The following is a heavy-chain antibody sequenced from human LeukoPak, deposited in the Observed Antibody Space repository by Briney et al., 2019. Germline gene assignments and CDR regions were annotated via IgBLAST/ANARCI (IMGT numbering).Heavy chain of an antibody. CDR1: GGTFSSYA. CDR2: IIPIFGTA. Sequence: SVKVSCKAPGGTFSSYAISWVRQAPGQGLEWMGRIIPIFGTANYAQKFQGRVTITTDESTSTAYMELSSLRSEDTAVYYCARGRFCSGGSCYSAFLDYWGQGTLVTVSS. CDR3: ARGRFCSGGSCYSAFLDY. J-gene: IGHJ4*02. V-gene: IGHV1-69*05. D-gene: IGHD2-15*01.